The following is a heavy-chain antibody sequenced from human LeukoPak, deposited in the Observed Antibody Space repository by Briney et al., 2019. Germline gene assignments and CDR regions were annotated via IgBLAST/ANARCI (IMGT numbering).Heavy chain of an antibody. V-gene: IGHV3-64*01. D-gene: IGHD2-21*02. CDR1: GFTFSSYA. J-gene: IGHJ4*02. CDR3: ARAENCGGDCYWYYFDY. CDR2: ISSNGGST. Sequence: GGSLRLSCAASGFTFSSYAMHWVRQAPGKGLEYVSAISSNGGSTYYANSVKGRFTISRDNSKNTLYLQMNSLRAEDTAVYYCARAENCGGDCYWYYFDYWGQGTLVTVSS.